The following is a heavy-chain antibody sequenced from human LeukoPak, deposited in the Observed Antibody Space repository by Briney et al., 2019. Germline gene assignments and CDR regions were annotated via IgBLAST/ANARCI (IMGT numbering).Heavy chain of an antibody. CDR3: ARIGDYYGSGNLGMDV. Sequence: SETLSLTCTVSGGSISSGDYYWSWIRQPPGKGLERIGYIYYSGSTYYNPSLKSRVTISVDTSKNQFSLKLSSVTAADTAVYYCARIGDYYGSGNLGMDVWGQGTTVTVSS. V-gene: IGHV4-30-4*01. D-gene: IGHD3-10*01. J-gene: IGHJ6*02. CDR2: IYYSGST. CDR1: GGSISSGDYY.